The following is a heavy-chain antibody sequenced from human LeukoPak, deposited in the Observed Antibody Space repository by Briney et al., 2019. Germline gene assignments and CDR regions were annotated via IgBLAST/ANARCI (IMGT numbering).Heavy chain of an antibody. D-gene: IGHD3-9*01. V-gene: IGHV4-59*01. CDR1: GGSLSSYY. Sequence: PSETLPLTCTVSGGSLSSYYWSWIRQPPGKGLEWIGYITYSGTTNYNPSLNSRVAISVDTSKNQFSLKLTSVTAADTAFYYCASSRPYYDILTGQSDDAFDIWGRGTMVTVSS. CDR3: ASSRPYYDILTGQSDDAFDI. J-gene: IGHJ3*02. CDR2: ITYSGTT.